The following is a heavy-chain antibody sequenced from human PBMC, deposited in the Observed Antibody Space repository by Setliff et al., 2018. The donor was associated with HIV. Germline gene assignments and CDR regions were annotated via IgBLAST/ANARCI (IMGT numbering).Heavy chain of an antibody. CDR3: AAVFTSVPGRSLDYYMDV. J-gene: IGHJ6*03. D-gene: IGHD6-19*01. Sequence: GGSLRLSCAASGLTFSNAWMSWVRQATGEGPEWIGRIKSKKDGETTDYSAPVRGRFVISRDNARNSLYLLMSNLRVEDTALYYCAAVFTSVPGRSLDYYMDVWGKGTMVTVSS. CDR1: GLTFSNAW. CDR2: IKSKKDGETT. V-gene: IGHV3-15*01.